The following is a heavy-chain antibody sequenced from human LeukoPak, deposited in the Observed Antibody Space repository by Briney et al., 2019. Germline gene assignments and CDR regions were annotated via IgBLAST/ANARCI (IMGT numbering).Heavy chain of an antibody. V-gene: IGHV4-34*01. D-gene: IGHD2-2*01. CDR3: ATSPHIVVYKYFQH. J-gene: IGHJ1*01. CDR1: GGSFSGYY. Sequence: SETLSLTCAVYGGSFSGYYWSWIRQPPGKGLEWIGEINHSGSTNHNPSLKSRVTISVDTSKNQFSLKLSSVTAADTAVYYCATSPHIVVYKYFQHWGQGTLVTVSS. CDR2: INHSGST.